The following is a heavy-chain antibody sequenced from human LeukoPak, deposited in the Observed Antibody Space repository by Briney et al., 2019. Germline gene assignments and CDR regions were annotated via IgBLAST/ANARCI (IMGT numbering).Heavy chain of an antibody. V-gene: IGHV4-34*01. Sequence: SETLSLTCGFYGVSFSDSFWSWVRQSPEMGMEWIGEISHSGNTKYGPSLESRVTISIDTSKNQVFLKLTSVTAADTAVYYCARGDHYTWDYWGQGTLVTVSS. D-gene: IGHD3-10*01. CDR2: ISHSGNT. J-gene: IGHJ4*02. CDR1: GVSFSDSF. CDR3: ARGDHYTWDY.